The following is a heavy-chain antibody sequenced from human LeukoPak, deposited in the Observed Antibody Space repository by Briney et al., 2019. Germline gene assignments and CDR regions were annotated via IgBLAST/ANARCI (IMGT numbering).Heavy chain of an antibody. CDR3: ARRVAAGGTCMGY. CDR2: MNPNSGNT. V-gene: IGHV1-8*02. Sequence: GASVKVCCKASGYTFTSYGISWVRQATGQGLEWMGWMNPNSGNTGSAQKFQGRVSMTRNTSISTAYMELSNLRSEHTAVYYCARRVAAGGTCMGYWGQGTLVTVSS. CDR1: GYTFTSYG. J-gene: IGHJ4*02. D-gene: IGHD6-13*01.